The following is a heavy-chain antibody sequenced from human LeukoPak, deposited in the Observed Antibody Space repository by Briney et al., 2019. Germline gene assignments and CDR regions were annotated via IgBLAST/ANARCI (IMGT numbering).Heavy chain of an antibody. D-gene: IGHD5-24*01. V-gene: IGHV3-9*01. CDR3: AKDYHDEEMAFDY. J-gene: IGHJ4*02. CDR2: ISWNSGSI. Sequence: PGGSLRLSCAASGFTFDDYAMHWVRQAPGKGLEWVSGISWNSGSIGYADSVKGRFTISRDNAKNSLYLQMNSLRAEDTALYYCAKDYHDEEMAFDYWGQGTLVTVSS. CDR1: GFTFDDYA.